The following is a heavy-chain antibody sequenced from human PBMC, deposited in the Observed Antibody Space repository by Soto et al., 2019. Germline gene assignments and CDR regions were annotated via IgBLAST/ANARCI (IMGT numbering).Heavy chain of an antibody. J-gene: IGHJ1*01. CDR2: IKQDGSEK. CDR3: ARGPGYDFWSGYYFEYFQH. V-gene: IGHV3-7*01. D-gene: IGHD3-3*01. CDR1: GFTFSSYW. Sequence: EVQLVASGGGLVQPGGSLRLSCAASGFTFSSYWMSWVRQAPGKGLEWVANIKQDGSEKYYADSVKGRFTISRDNSKNTLYLQMNSLRAEDTAVYYCARGPGYDFWSGYYFEYFQHWGQGTLVTVSS.